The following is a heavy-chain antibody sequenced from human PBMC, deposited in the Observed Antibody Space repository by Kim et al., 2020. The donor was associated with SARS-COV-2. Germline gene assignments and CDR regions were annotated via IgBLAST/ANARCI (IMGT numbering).Heavy chain of an antibody. Sequence: GGSLRLSCAASGFTFSIYAMSWVRQAPGKGLEWVSGIIGNGGSTYYADSVKGRFTISRDNSKNTLYLQMNSLRAEDTAVYYCAKYPHCSYGWNDYWGQGTLVTVSS. CDR1: GFTFSIYA. CDR3: AKYPHCSYGWNDY. D-gene: IGHD5-18*01. J-gene: IGHJ4*02. CDR2: IIGNGGST. V-gene: IGHV3-23*01.